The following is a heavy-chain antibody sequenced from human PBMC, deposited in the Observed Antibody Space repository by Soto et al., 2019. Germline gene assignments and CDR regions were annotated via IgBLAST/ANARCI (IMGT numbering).Heavy chain of an antibody. CDR2: IIPIFSTT. CDR1: GGTFSNHA. Sequence: QVHLVQSGAEVKKPGSSVKVSFTASGGTFSNHAINWVRQAPGQGLEWMGRIIPIFSTTNYAQKFQGRVTFTAEESTVTAYMELSSLNHDDTAGYYCAREVAADGTFREDVFDIWGQGTLVTVSS. D-gene: IGHD6-13*01. V-gene: IGHV1-69*12. CDR3: AREVAADGTFREDVFDI. J-gene: IGHJ3*02.